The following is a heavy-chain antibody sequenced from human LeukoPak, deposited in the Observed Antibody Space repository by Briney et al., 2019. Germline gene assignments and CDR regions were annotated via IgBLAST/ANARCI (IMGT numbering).Heavy chain of an antibody. V-gene: IGHV3-21*01. D-gene: IGHD3-22*01. CDR2: ISRSSNYI. CDR1: GLTFSTYR. J-gene: IGHJ3*01. CDR3: ARGRTSYYDSHDAFDV. Sequence: PGGSLRLPCAAAGLTFSTYRIDWVRQAPGEGLEWVSSISRSSNYIYYADSVKGRFTVSRDNAKNSVYLQMNSLRAEDTAMYYCARGRTSYYDSHDAFDVWGQGTLVTVSS.